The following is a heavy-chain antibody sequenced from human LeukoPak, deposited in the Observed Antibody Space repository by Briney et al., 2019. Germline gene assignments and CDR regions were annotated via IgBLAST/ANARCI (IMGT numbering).Heavy chain of an antibody. CDR3: AKDSDTAMDFDY. Sequence: GVPLRLSCAASGFTYSRYGMHWVREAPDKGVEGVAVIRYDGSNKYYADSVKGRFTISRDNSKNTLYLQMNSLRAEDTAVYYCAKDSDTAMDFDYWGQGTLVTVSS. CDR1: GFTYSRYG. D-gene: IGHD5-18*01. V-gene: IGHV3-30*02. J-gene: IGHJ4*02. CDR2: IRYDGSNK.